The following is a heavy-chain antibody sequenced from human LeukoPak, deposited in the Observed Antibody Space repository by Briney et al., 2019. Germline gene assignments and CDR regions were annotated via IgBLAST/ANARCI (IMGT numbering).Heavy chain of an antibody. Sequence: GASVKVSCKISGYTFTSYDINWVRQVPGQGLEWVGGMDGNSGKTAYAQNFLGRVTITRNSSISTAYMELSSLRSEDTAVYYCARLYYYASSGYDALDIWGQGTMVAVSS. CDR3: ARLYYYASSGYDALDI. V-gene: IGHV1-8*01. CDR2: MDGNSGKT. D-gene: IGHD3-22*01. J-gene: IGHJ3*02. CDR1: GYTFTSYD.